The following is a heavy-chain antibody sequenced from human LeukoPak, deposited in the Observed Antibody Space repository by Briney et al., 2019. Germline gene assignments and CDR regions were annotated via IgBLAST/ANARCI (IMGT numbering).Heavy chain of an antibody. D-gene: IGHD5/OR15-5a*01. V-gene: IGHV4-59*01. Sequence: SESLSLTCSVSGGSIGSYHWSWIRQPAGKGLEWIGHVHYTWNTKYNPSLTGRVSISLDRSKNQFSLSLSSLTAADTAVYYCARVASKGGMDVWGQGTTVIVSS. J-gene: IGHJ6*02. CDR1: GGSIGSYH. CDR3: ARVASKGGMDV. CDR2: VHYTWNT.